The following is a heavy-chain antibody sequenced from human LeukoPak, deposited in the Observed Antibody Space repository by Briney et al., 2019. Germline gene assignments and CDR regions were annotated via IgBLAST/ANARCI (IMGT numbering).Heavy chain of an antibody. Sequence: SQTLSLTCAISGDSVSSNNVTWNWIRQSPSRGLEWLGRTYYRSTWYNDYAVSVRGRITVNPDTSKNQFSLHLNSVTPEDTAVYYCARRLTQYVCFDPWGQGILVTVSS. CDR3: ARRLTQYVCFDP. V-gene: IGHV6-1*01. J-gene: IGHJ5*02. CDR2: TYYRSTWYN. CDR1: GDSVSSNNVT. D-gene: IGHD2-2*01.